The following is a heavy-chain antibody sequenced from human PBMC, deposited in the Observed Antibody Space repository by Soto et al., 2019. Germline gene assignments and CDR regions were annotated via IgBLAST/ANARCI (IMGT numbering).Heavy chain of an antibody. CDR3: ARQLLRFLEHNWFDP. D-gene: IGHD3-3*01. Sequence: SVKVSCKASGGTFSSYTISWVRQAPGQGLEWMGRIIPILGIANYAQKFQGRVTITADKSTSTAYMELSSLRSEDTAVYYCARQLLRFLEHNWFDPWGQGTLVTVSS. J-gene: IGHJ5*02. V-gene: IGHV1-69*02. CDR1: GGTFSSYT. CDR2: IIPILGIA.